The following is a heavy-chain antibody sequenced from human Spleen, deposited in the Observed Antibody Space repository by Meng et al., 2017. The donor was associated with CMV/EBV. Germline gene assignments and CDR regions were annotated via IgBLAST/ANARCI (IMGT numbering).Heavy chain of an antibody. CDR1: GGSLSSGDYY. V-gene: IGHV4-30-4*08. CDR3: ASSMAATGTDGYFDY. J-gene: IGHJ4*02. Sequence: SETLSLTCTVSGGSLSSGDYYWSWIRQAPGKGLEWIGYIYYSGSSYYNPSLKSRVTISEDTSKNHFSLKLSSVTAADTAVYYCASSMAATGTDGYFDYWGQGTLVTVSS. CDR2: IYYSGSS. D-gene: IGHD6-13*01.